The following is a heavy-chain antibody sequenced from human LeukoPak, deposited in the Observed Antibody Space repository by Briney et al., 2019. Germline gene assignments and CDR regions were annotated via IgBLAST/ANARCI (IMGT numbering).Heavy chain of an antibody. D-gene: IGHD3-3*01. CDR3: ARGITIFGVVRYYFDY. J-gene: IGHJ4*02. CDR1: GGSISSGGYS. CDR2: IYYSGST. Sequence: SETLSLTCTVSGGSISSGGYSWSWIRQHPGKGLEWIGYIYYSGSTYYNPSLKSRVTISVDTSKNQFSLKLSSVTAADTAVYYCARGITIFGVVRYYFDYWGQGTLVTVSS. V-gene: IGHV4-31*03.